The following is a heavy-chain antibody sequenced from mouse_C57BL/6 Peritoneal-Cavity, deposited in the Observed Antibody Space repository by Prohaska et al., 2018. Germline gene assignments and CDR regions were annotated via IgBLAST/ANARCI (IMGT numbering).Heavy chain of an antibody. J-gene: IGHJ3*01. Sequence: EVQLVESGGGLVQPKGSLKLSCAASGFTFNTYAMHWVRQAPGKGLEWVARIRMKSSNYATYYADSVKDRFTISRDDSQSMLYLQMNNLKTEDTAMYYCVRNSNYSWFAYWGQGTLVTVSA. CDR1: GFTFNTYA. CDR3: VRNSNYSWFAY. V-gene: IGHV10-3*01. CDR2: IRMKSSNYAT. D-gene: IGHD2-5*01.